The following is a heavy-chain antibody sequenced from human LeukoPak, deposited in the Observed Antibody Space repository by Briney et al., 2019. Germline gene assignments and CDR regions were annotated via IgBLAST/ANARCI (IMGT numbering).Heavy chain of an antibody. V-gene: IGHV3-23*01. CDR3: AKEKIIGFVFDGFDI. CDR2: ISSGST. J-gene: IGHJ3*02. D-gene: IGHD2/OR15-2a*01. CDR1: AFTLSSYN. Sequence: GGSLRLSCEASAFTLSSYNMNWVRQAPGKGLEWISSISSGSTYYADSVKGRFTISRDNSKNTLYLQMNSLRAEDTAVYYCAKEKIIGFVFDGFDIWGQGTMVTVSS.